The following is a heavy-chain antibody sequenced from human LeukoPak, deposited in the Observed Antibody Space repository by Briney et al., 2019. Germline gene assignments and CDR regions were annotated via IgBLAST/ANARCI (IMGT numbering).Heavy chain of an antibody. CDR2: INRSAGST. D-gene: IGHD4-11*01. V-gene: IGHV1-46*01. CDR3: ARGTLTTQVDH. CDR1: GHTFSNYH. Sequence: GASVKVSCKASGHTFSNYHMHWVRQAPGQGLEWMGIINRSAGSTSYAQKFQGRVTMSRDTSTSTFYMDLSSLRSEDTAVYFCARGTLTTQVDHWGQGTLVTVSS. J-gene: IGHJ4*02.